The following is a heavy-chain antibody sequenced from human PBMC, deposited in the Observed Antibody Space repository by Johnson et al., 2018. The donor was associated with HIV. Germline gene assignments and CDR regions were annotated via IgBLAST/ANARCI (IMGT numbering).Heavy chain of an antibody. J-gene: IGHJ3*02. CDR1: GFTFDDYG. Sequence: VQLVESGGGLVQPGGSLRLSCAASGFTFDDYGMSWVRQAPGKGLEWVSGINWNGGSTGYADSVKGRFTISRDNAKNSLSLQMNSLRAEDTALYYCARADTAMVRGAFDIWGQGTMVTVSS. CDR3: ARADTAMVRGAFDI. V-gene: IGHV3-20*04. D-gene: IGHD5-18*01. CDR2: INWNGGST.